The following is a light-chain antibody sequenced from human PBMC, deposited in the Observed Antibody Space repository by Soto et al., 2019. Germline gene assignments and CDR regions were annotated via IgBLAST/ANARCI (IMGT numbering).Light chain of an antibody. CDR3: KQSSAFPLT. Sequence: EIVMTQTPLSLSVTPGQPASISCKSSQSFVNSDGKTHLCWYLQKPGQPPQLLIYDTSTRATGVPTRFSGSRSGAEFTLIINSLQPEDFATYFCKQSSAFPLTFGGGTKVDIK. CDR2: DTS. CDR1: QSFVNSDGKTH. J-gene: IGKJ4*01. V-gene: IGKV2D-29*01.